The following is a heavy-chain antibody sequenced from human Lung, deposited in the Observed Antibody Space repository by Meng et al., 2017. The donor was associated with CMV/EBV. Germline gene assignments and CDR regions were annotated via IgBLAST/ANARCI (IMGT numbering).Heavy chain of an antibody. CDR1: GYTFTGYN. J-gene: IGHJ6*02. Sequence: ASVKVSCKASGYTFTGYNIHWVRQAPGQGLEWMGWINPYSGDTKHAQKLQGKVTLTTDTSINTAYMEVNRLKSDDTAMFFCASLFHTSLGTDYYYGMDIWGLGTTVTVSS. CDR2: INPYSGDT. CDR3: ASLFHTSLGTDYYYGMDI. D-gene: IGHD3/OR15-3a*01. V-gene: IGHV1-2*02.